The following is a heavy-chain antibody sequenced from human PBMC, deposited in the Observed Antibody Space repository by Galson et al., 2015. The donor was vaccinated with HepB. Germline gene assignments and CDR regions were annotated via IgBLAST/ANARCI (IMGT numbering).Heavy chain of an antibody. J-gene: IGHJ4*02. V-gene: IGHV3-48*04. CDR3: ARDQGGAARRFDY. D-gene: IGHD6-6*01. CDR1: GFTFSTYS. Sequence: SLRLSCAASGFTFSTYSMNWVRQAPGKGLEWVSYISSSSNTIYYGDSVKGRFTISRDNAKNSLYLQMNSLRAEDTAVYFCARDQGGAARRFDYWGQGTLVTVSS. CDR2: ISSSSNTI.